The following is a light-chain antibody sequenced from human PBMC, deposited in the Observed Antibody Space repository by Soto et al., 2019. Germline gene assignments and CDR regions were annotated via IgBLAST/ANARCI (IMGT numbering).Light chain of an antibody. CDR3: QQYGSPPLT. Sequence: EIVLTQSPATLSLSPGERATLSCGASQTVSSSYLAWYQLKPGLAPRLLFYDASNRAPGIPDRFSGSGSGTDFTLTISGLEPKDFAVYYCQQYGSPPLTFGGGTKVEMK. V-gene: IGKV3D-20*01. J-gene: IGKJ4*01. CDR1: QTVSSSY. CDR2: DAS.